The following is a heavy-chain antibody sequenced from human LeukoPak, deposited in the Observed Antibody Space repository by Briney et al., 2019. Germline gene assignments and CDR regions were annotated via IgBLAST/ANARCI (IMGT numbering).Heavy chain of an antibody. D-gene: IGHD3-22*01. CDR3: AREPDSSGFYWYFDL. CDR1: GFTFSSYE. V-gene: IGHV3-21*05. CDR2: ISSSSSYT. Sequence: GGSLRLSCVASGFTFSSYEMNWVRQAPGKGLEWVSYISSSSSYTNYADSVKGRFTISRDNAKNSLYLQMNSLRAEDTAVYYCAREPDSSGFYWYFDLWGRGTLVTVSS. J-gene: IGHJ2*01.